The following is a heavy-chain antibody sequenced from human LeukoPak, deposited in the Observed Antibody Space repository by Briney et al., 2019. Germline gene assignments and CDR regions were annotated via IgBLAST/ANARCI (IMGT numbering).Heavy chain of an antibody. Sequence: PGGSLRLSCAASGFTFTTYAMNWVRQAPGKGLEWVSYISSTGRHINYADSMKGRFTISRDNAKNSLYLQMNNLRDEDTAVYYCARDSRSFDYWGQGTLVTVSS. CDR1: GFTFTTYA. CDR3: ARDSRSFDY. J-gene: IGHJ4*02. V-gene: IGHV3-21*01. CDR2: ISSTGRHI.